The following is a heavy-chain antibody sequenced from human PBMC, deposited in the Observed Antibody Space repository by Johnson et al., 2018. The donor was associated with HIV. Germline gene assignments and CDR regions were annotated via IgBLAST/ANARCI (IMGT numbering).Heavy chain of an antibody. V-gene: IGHV3-30*04. J-gene: IGHJ3*02. Sequence: QVQLVESGGGVVQPGRSLRLSCAASGFTFSSYAMHWVRQAPGKGLEWVAVISYDGINKYYADSVKGRFTISRANSKNTLYLQMNSLRAEDTAVYYCARDGGYCSSTSCFRHWASAFDIWGQGTMVTVSS. CDR2: ISYDGINK. CDR1: GFTFSSYA. D-gene: IGHD2-2*01. CDR3: ARDGGYCSSTSCFRHWASAFDI.